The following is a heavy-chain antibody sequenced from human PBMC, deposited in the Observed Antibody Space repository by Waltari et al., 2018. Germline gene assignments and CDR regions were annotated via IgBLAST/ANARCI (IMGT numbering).Heavy chain of an antibody. CDR1: GGTFSSYA. D-gene: IGHD6-6*01. Sequence: QLQLVQSGAEVKKPGSSVKVSCKASGGTFSSYAISWVRQAPGQGLEWMGRIIPIFGTANYAQKFQGRVTITADESTSTAYMELSSLRSEDTAVYYCAGLIAARPDYYYYYGMDVWGQGTTVTVSS. V-gene: IGHV1-69*15. CDR3: AGLIAARPDYYYYYGMDV. J-gene: IGHJ6*02. CDR2: IIPIFGTA.